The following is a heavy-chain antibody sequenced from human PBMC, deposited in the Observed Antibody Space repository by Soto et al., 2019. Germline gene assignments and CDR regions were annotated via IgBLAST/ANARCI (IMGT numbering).Heavy chain of an antibody. CDR2: IKSKTDGGTT. D-gene: IGHD3-10*01. Sequence: GGSLRLSCAASGFTFSNAWMSWVRQAPGKGLEWVGRIKSKTDGGTTDYAAPVKGRFTISRDDSKNTLYLQMNSLKTEDTAVYYCTTGITMVRGVWVYYFDYWGQGTLVTVSS. CDR3: TTGITMVRGVWVYYFDY. CDR1: GFTFSNAW. V-gene: IGHV3-15*01. J-gene: IGHJ4*02.